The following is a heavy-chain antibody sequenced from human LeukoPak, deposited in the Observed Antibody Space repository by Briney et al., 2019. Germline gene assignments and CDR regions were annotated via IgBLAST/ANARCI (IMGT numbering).Heavy chain of an antibody. CDR2: INSDGTST. Sequence: GGSLRLSCAASGFNFSTFAMIWVRQPPGKGLVWVSRINSDGTSTTYADSVKGRFTVSRDNAKNSLYLQMNSLRAEDTAVYSCARDSLRYCSGDSCYYNYWGQGTLVTVSS. J-gene: IGHJ4*02. CDR3: ARDSLRYCSGDSCYYNY. V-gene: IGHV3-74*01. CDR1: GFNFSTFA. D-gene: IGHD2-15*01.